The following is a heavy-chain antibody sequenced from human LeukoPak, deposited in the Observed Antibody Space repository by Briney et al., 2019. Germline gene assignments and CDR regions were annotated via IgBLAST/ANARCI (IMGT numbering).Heavy chain of an antibody. CDR3: ARDYWFDP. Sequence: PGGSLRLSSAASGFTFSSYEMNWVRQAPGKGLEWISYISSAGTTKIYADSVKGRFTISRDNAKNSLYLQMNSLRAEDTAVYYCARDYWFDPWGHGTLVTVSS. CDR1: GFTFSSYE. V-gene: IGHV3-48*03. CDR2: ISSAGTTK. J-gene: IGHJ5*02.